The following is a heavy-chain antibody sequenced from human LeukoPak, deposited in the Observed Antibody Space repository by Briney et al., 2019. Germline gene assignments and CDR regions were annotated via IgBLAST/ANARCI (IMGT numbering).Heavy chain of an antibody. CDR1: GFSFSDYY. Sequence: GGSLRLSCAASGFSFSDYYMSWIRQAPGKGLEWVSYISGSGSTIYYADSVKGRFTISRDNSKNTLDLQMNNLRVEDTAVYYCGTDPAGEMVPVNDFWGQGTLVTISS. V-gene: IGHV3-11*04. J-gene: IGHJ4*02. D-gene: IGHD2-8*01. CDR2: ISGSGSTI. CDR3: GTDPAGEMVPVNDF.